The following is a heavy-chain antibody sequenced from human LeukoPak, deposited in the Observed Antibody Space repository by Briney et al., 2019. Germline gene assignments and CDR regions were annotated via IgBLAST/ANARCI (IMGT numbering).Heavy chain of an antibody. V-gene: IGHV4-34*01. J-gene: IGHJ3*02. Sequence: SETLSLTCAVYGGSFSGYYWSWIRQPPGKGLEWIGEINHRGSTNYNPSLKSRVTISVDTSKNQFSLKLSSVTAADTAVYYCARESGVTMIVGAPDAFDIWGQGTMVTVSS. CDR1: GGSFSGYY. D-gene: IGHD3-22*01. CDR2: INHRGST. CDR3: ARESGVTMIVGAPDAFDI.